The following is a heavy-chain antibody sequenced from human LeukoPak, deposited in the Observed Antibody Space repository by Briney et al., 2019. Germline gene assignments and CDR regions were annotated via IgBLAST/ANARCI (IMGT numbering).Heavy chain of an antibody. CDR1: GDSVSSNSAA. CDR3: ARGLQSSGYAFDI. J-gene: IGHJ3*02. V-gene: IGHV6-1*01. D-gene: IGHD6-19*01. Sequence: SQTLSLTCAISGDSVSSNSAAWNWIRQTPSRGLEWLGRKHYRSKWYNDYAVSVKSRITINPDTSKNQFSLQLNSVTPEDTAVYYCARGLQSSGYAFDIWGQGTVVTVSS. CDR2: KHYRSKWYN.